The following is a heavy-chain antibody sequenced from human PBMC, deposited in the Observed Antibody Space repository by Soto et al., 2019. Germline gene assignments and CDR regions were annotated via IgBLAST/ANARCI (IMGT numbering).Heavy chain of an antibody. CDR1: GLTFSDSY. CDR2: ISSSGSSI. D-gene: IGHD3-10*01. V-gene: IGHV3-11*01. CDR3: ARVRFGEWGYAMDV. J-gene: IGHJ6*02. Sequence: QVQLVESGGGLVKPGGSLRLSCAASGLTFSDSYLNWVRHAPGTGLEWLAYISSSGSSIFYAGSVKGRFTISRENAKNSLYLHMSSLRAQYTAMYYCARVRFGEWGYAMDVWGQGTTVTVSS.